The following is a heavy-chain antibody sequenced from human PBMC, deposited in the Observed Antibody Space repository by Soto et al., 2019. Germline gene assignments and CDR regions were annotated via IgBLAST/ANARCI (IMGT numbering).Heavy chain of an antibody. CDR1: GFTFSSYG. Sequence: QVQLVESGGGVVQPGRSLRLSCAASGFTFSSYGMHWVRQAPGKGLEWVAVISYDGSNKYYADSVKGRFTISRDNSKNTLXXQMNSLRAEDTAVYYCAKDSRSSGRNPGGYYGMDVWGQGTTVTVSS. V-gene: IGHV3-30*18. CDR2: ISYDGSNK. D-gene: IGHD3-22*01. CDR3: AKDSRSSGRNPGGYYGMDV. J-gene: IGHJ6*02.